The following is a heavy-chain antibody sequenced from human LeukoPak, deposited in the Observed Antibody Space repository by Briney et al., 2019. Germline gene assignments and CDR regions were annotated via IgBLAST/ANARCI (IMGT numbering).Heavy chain of an antibody. Sequence: ASVKVSCKASGYTFTGYYMHWVRQAPGQGLEWMGGIIPIFGAPNYAQKFQGRVTITADESTSTAYMELSSLRSEDTAVYYCARVAYSGRSLYYFDYWGQGTLVTVSS. CDR2: IIPIFGAP. CDR3: ARVAYSGRSLYYFDY. CDR1: GYTFTGYY. V-gene: IGHV1-69*13. D-gene: IGHD1-26*01. J-gene: IGHJ4*02.